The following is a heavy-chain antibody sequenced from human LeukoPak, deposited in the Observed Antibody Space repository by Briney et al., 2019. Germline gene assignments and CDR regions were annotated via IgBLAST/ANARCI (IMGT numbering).Heavy chain of an antibody. D-gene: IGHD3-10*01. J-gene: IGHJ5*02. CDR3: ARDLRGGWFDP. CDR2: IYRSGST. CDR1: GGTISSYY. V-gene: IGHV4-4*07. Sequence: PSETLSLNCTVYGGTISSYYWSWIRQPAEKGLEWIGHIYRSGSTNYNPSFKSRVTISVDTSKNHFSLKLNSVTAADTAVYYCARDLRGGWFDPWGQGTLVTVSS.